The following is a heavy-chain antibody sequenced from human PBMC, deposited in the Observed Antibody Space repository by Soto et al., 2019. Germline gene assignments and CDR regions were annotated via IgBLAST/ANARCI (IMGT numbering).Heavy chain of an antibody. CDR1: GYTFTGYY. CDR3: ARDGLYDVDIPGWLHP. CDR2: INPKSGAT. Sequence: QAQLVQSGAEVKKPGASVKVSCEAFGYTFTGYYMHWVRQAPGQGLEWMGWINPKSGATKYAQKFQGSVSMTRDTSMYTLYMEVMRLRSDDSAIYNCARDGLYDVDIPGWLHPWGQGTPVTVAS. J-gene: IGHJ5*02. V-gene: IGHV1-2*02. D-gene: IGHD2-21*01.